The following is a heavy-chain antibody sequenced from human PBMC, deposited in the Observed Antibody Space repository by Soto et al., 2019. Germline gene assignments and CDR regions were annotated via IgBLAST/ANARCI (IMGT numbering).Heavy chain of an antibody. J-gene: IGHJ5*01. D-gene: IGHD3-10*01. CDR2: ISYDGGDF. CDR1: GFAFSTYG. V-gene: IGHV3-30*18. CDR3: AKDFGAWSDS. Sequence: QPGGSLRLSCAASGFAFSTYGMHWVRQAPGKGLEWVALISYDGGDFYYADSVKGRFTISRDNSKHTLSLQMDSLRVEDTAVYYCAKDFGAWSDSWGQGT.